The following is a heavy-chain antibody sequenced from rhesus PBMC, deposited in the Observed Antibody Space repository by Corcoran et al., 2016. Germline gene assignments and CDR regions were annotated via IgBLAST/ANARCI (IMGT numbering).Heavy chain of an antibody. V-gene: IGHV4-122*02. CDR3: ARDALHSGYSWGY. D-gene: IGHD5-24*01. CDR1: GYSISRGYG. CDR2: ISYNGNT. Sequence: LQLQESGTVLVQPSETLALPCAVSGYSISRGYGWSWIRQPPGTGLEWIGYISYNGNTCYKPSLQSGVTISRDTSKNQFSLKLSSVTAADTSVYYCARDALHSGYSWGYWGQGVLVTVSS. J-gene: IGHJ4*01.